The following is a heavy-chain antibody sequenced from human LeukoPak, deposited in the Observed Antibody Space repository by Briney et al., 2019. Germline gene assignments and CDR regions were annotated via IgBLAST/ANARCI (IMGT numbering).Heavy chain of an antibody. D-gene: IGHD3-22*01. Sequence: SETLSLTCTVSGYSISSGYYWGWIRQPPGKGLEWIGSIYHSGSTYYNPSLKSRVTISVDTSKNQFSLKLSSVTAADTAVYYCASDLYYDSSDYWRVGAFDIWGQGTMVTVSS. CDR2: IYHSGST. CDR1: GYSISSGYY. V-gene: IGHV4-38-2*02. CDR3: ASDLYYDSSDYWRVGAFDI. J-gene: IGHJ3*02.